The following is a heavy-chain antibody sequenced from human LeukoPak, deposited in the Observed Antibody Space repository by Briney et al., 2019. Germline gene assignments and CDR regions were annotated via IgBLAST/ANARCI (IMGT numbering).Heavy chain of an antibody. CDR3: ARDSRFGELVMEFDPRLRSTWSNAIDY. J-gene: IGHJ4*02. Sequence: TGGSLRLSCAASGFTFSSYSMNWVRQAPGKGLEWVSSISSSSSYIYYADSVKGRFTISRDNAKNSLYLQMNSLRAEDTAVYYCARDSRFGELVMEFDPRLRSTWSNAIDYWGQGTLVTVSS. V-gene: IGHV3-21*01. CDR2: ISSSSSYI. D-gene: IGHD3-10*01. CDR1: GFTFSSYS.